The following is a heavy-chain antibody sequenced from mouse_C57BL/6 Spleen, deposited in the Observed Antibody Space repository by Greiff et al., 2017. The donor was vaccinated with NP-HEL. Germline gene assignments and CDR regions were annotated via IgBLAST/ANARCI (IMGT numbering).Heavy chain of an antibody. D-gene: IGHD4-1*01. CDR2: ISYSGST. CDR3: ARLTGYWYFDV. V-gene: IGHV3-8*01. CDR1: GYSITSDY. J-gene: IGHJ1*03. Sequence: EVQLQQSGPGLAKPSQTLSLTCSVTGYSITSDYWNWIRQFPGNKLEYMGYISYSGSTYYNPSLKSRISITRDTSKNQYYMQLNSVTTEDTATYYGARLTGYWYFDVWGTGTTVTVSS.